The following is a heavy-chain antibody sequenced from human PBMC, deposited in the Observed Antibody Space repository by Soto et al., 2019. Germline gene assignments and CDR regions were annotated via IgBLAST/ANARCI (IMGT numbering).Heavy chain of an antibody. Sequence: PGGSLRLSCAASGFTFSSYAMSWVRQAPGKGLEWVSAISGSGGSTYYADSVKGRFTISRDNSKNTLYLQMNSLRAEDTAVYYCATAQLNYGDYLRFDYWGQGTLVTVSS. CDR3: ATAQLNYGDYLRFDY. CDR2: ISGSGGST. J-gene: IGHJ4*02. D-gene: IGHD4-17*01. V-gene: IGHV3-23*01. CDR1: GFTFSSYA.